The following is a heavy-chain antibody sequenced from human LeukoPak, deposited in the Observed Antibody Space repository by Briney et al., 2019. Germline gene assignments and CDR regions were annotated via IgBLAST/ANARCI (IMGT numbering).Heavy chain of an antibody. D-gene: IGHD3-22*01. CDR1: GASINSYR. V-gene: IGHV4-59*01. CDR3: TKGYYEPFDC. J-gene: IGHJ4*02. CDR2: ISYDGKT. Sequence: PSETLSLTCNVSGASINSYRWNWIRQPPGKGLEWIGYISYDGKTNYNPSLKSRLTLSVDTSKNQFSLNLNSVTAADTARYYCTKGYYEPFDCLGQGTLVTV.